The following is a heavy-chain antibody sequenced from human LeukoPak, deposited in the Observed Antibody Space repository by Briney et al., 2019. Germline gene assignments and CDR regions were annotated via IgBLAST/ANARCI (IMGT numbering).Heavy chain of an antibody. D-gene: IGHD5-12*01. CDR1: GFTVSSNY. CDR3: AKAHGGYSWDY. Sequence: PGGSLRLSCAASGFTVSSNYMSWVRQAPGKGLEWVSGISGSGGSTYYADSVKGRFTISRGNSKNTLYLQMNSLRAEDTAVYYCAKAHGGYSWDYWGQGTLVTVSS. CDR2: ISGSGGST. J-gene: IGHJ4*02. V-gene: IGHV3-23*01.